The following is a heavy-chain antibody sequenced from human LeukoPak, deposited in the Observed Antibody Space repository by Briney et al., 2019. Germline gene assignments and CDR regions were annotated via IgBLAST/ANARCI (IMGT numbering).Heavy chain of an antibody. V-gene: IGHV3-72*01. Sequence: GGSLRLSCAASGFTFSDHYIDWVRQAPGKGLQWVGRSRNKGNRYTTEYAASVKGRFTISRDDSTKSMYLQMNSLKTEDTAVYYCARDSGHWGQGTLVTVSS. J-gene: IGHJ1*01. CDR2: SRNKGNRYTT. CDR3: ARDSGH. CDR1: GFTFSDHY. D-gene: IGHD3-10*01.